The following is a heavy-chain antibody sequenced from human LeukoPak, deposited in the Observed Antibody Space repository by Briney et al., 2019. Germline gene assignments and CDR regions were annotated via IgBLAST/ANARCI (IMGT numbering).Heavy chain of an antibody. CDR3: AKRGVVIRVFLVGFHKEAYYFDS. CDR2: ISDRGGRT. CDR1: GITLSNYG. J-gene: IGHJ4*02. D-gene: IGHD3-10*01. V-gene: IGHV3-23*01. Sequence: GGSLGLSCAVSGITLSNYGMSWVRQAPGKGLEWVAGISDRGGRTNYADSVKGRFTISRDNPRNTLYLQMNSLSAEDTAVYFCAKRGVVIRVFLVGFHKEAYYFDSWGQGALVTVSS.